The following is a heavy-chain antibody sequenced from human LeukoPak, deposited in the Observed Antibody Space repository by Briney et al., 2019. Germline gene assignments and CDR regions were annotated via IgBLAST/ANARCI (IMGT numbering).Heavy chain of an antibody. Sequence: GGSLRLSCAASGFTFSSYGMSWVRQAPGKGLEWVSAISGSGGSTYYADSVKGRFTISRDNSKNTLYLQMNSLRAEDTAVYYCAKDGSAYCGGDCYDDYWGQGTLVTVSS. CDR3: AKDGSAYCGGDCYDDY. D-gene: IGHD2-21*02. CDR2: ISGSGGST. V-gene: IGHV3-23*01. J-gene: IGHJ4*02. CDR1: GFTFSSYG.